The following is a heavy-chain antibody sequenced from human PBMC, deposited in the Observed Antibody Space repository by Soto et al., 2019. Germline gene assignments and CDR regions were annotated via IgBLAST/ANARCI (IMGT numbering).Heavy chain of an antibody. CDR3: ARHYSSGSRNWFDP. CDR2: IYYSGST. CDR1: GGSINSSIYF. D-gene: IGHD6-19*01. V-gene: IGHV4-39*01. J-gene: IGHJ5*02. Sequence: SETLSLTCSVSGGSINSSIYFWGWFRHPPGNGLEWIGSIYYSGSTYYNPSPRSRVTISVDTSKNQFSLKLSSVTAADTAVFYCARHYSSGSRNWFDPWGQGTLMTV.